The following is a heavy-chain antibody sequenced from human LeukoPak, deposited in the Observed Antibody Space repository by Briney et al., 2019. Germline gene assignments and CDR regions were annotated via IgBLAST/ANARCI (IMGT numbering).Heavy chain of an antibody. V-gene: IGHV4-34*01. D-gene: IGHD3-10*01. Sequence: QSSETLSLTCAVYGGSFSGYYWSWIRQPPGKGLEWIGEINHSGSTNYNPSLKSRVTISVDTSKNQFSLKLSSVTAADTAVYYCARARDVWFGGYYYGMDVWGQGTTVTVSS. CDR2: INHSGST. CDR3: ARARDVWFGGYYYGMDV. J-gene: IGHJ6*02. CDR1: GGSFSGYY.